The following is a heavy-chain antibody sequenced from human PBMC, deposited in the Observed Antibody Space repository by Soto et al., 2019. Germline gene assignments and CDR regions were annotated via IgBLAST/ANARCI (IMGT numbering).Heavy chain of an antibody. CDR1: GYTFTGYY. CDR2: INPNSGGT. CDR3: ARVSPQLWPYFDY. J-gene: IGHJ4*02. V-gene: IGHV1-2*02. Sequence: ASVKFSCKASGYTFTGYYMHWVRQAPGQGLEWMGWINPNSGGTNYAQKFQGRVTMTRDTSISTAYMELSRLRSDDTAVYYCARVSPQLWPYFDYWGEGTLVTVSS. D-gene: IGHD5-18*01.